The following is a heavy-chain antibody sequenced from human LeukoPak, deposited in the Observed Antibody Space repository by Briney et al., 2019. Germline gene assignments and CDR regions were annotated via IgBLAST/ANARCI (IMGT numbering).Heavy chain of an antibody. J-gene: IGHJ6*02. D-gene: IGHD6-19*01. CDR2: IKKDGSEK. V-gene: IGHV3-7*01. CDR3: ASVAVARHYYYYGMDV. Sequence: GGSLRLSCAASGFTFSNYWMSWVRQAPGKGLEGVANIKKDGSEKYYVDSVQGRFTISRDNAKNSLYLQMNSLRAEDTAVYYCASVAVARHYYYYGMDVWGQGTTVTVSS. CDR1: GFTFSNYW.